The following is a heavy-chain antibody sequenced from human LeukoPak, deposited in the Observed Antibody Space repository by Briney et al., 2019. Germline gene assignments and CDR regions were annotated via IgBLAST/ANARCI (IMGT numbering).Heavy chain of an antibody. V-gene: IGHV3-11*01. Sequence: GGSLRLSCAASGFTVSSNYMSWVRQAPGKGLEWVSYISSTGTTIYYADSVKGRFTISRDNAKNSLYLQMNSLRAEDTAVYHCARDRAAASYYYYGLDVWGQGTTVTVSS. CDR2: ISSTGTTI. J-gene: IGHJ6*02. CDR3: ARDRAAASYYYYGLDV. D-gene: IGHD6-13*01. CDR1: GFTVSSNY.